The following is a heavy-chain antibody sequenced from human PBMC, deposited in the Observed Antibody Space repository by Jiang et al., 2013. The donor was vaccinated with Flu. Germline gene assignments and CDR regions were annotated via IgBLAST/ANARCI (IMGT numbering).Heavy chain of an antibody. CDR1: GGSISSYY. V-gene: IGHV4-59*01. CDR3: ARLRGHGYLDY. D-gene: IGHD3-10*01. CDR2: INYSGST. J-gene: IGHJ4*02. Sequence: SLTCTVSGGSISSYYWSWIRRPPGKGLEWIGYINYSGSTNYNPSLKSRVAISVDTSRNQFSLKLSSVTAADTAVIYCARLRGHGYLDYWGQGTLVTVSS.